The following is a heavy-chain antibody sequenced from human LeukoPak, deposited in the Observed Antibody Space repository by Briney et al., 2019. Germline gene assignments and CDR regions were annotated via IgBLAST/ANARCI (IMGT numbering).Heavy chain of an antibody. V-gene: IGHV1-18*01. CDR2: ISAYNGNT. J-gene: IGHJ6*03. D-gene: IGHD3-10*01. CDR3: ARDLGVSGSGSSYYYYYYMDV. Sequence: ASVKVSCKASGHTFTNYGITWVRQAPGQGLEWMGWISAYNGNTNYAQKFQGRVTMTRDTSTSTVYMELSSLRSEDTAVYYCARDLGVSGSGSSYYYYYYMDVWGKGTTVTISS. CDR1: GHTFTNYG.